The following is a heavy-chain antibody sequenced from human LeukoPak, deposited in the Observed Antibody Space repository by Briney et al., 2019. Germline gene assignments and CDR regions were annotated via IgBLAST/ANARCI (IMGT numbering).Heavy chain of an antibody. CDR1: GFTFSSYS. D-gene: IGHD2-15*01. CDR3: ARPDCSGGSCYSGWFDP. CDR2: ISSSSSTI. V-gene: IGHV3-48*01. Sequence: GGSLRLSCAASGFTFSSYSMNWVRQAPGKGLEWVSYISSSSSTIYYADSVKGRFTISRDNAKNSLYLQMNSLRAEDTAVYYCARPDCSGGSCYSGWFDPWGQGTLVTVSS. J-gene: IGHJ5*02.